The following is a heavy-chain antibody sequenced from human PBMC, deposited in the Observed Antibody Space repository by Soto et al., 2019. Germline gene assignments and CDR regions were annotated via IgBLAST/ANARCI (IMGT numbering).Heavy chain of an antibody. CDR3: ARDGITIFGVVTGNWFDP. CDR2: IIPIFGTA. D-gene: IGHD3-3*01. J-gene: IGHJ5*02. Sequence: QVQLVQSVAEVKKPGSSVKVSCKASGGTFSSYAISWVRQAPGQGLEWMGGIIPIFGTANYDQKFQGRVTITADESTSTAYMELSSLRSEDTAVYYCARDGITIFGVVTGNWFDPWGQGTLVTVSS. CDR1: GGTFSSYA. V-gene: IGHV1-69*12.